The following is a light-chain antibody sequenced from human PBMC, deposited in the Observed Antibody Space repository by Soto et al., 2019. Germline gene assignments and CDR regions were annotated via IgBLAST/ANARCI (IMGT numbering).Light chain of an antibody. CDR2: EVS. J-gene: IGLJ1*01. Sequence: QSVLTQPASVSGSPAQSITISCTGTSSDVGGYTYVSWYQQHPDKAPKLMIYEVSNRPSGVSNRFSGSQSGNTASLTISGLQAEDEADYYCSSYTSSSTLYVFGTGTKVIVL. V-gene: IGLV2-14*01. CDR3: SSYTSSSTLYV. CDR1: SSDVGGYTY.